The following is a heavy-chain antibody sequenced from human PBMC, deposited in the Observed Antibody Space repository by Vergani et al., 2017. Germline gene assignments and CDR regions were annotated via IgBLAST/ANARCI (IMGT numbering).Heavy chain of an antibody. CDR1: GYSFTSYW. Sequence: EVQLVQSGAEVKKPGESLKISCKGSGYSFTSYWIGWVRQMPGKGLEWMGIIYPGDSDTRYSPSFQGQVPISADKSISTAYLQWSSLKASDTAMYYCAGSIGIAPPFRGVYGGGMDVWGQGTTVTVSS. CDR3: AGSIGIAPPFRGVYGGGMDV. CDR2: IYPGDSDT. D-gene: IGHD6-13*01. J-gene: IGHJ6*02. V-gene: IGHV5-51*01.